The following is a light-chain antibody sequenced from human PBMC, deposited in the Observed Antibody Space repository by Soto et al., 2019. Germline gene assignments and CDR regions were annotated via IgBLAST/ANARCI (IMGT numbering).Light chain of an antibody. V-gene: IGKV1-6*01. Sequence: AIQMKKSPSSLSASVGDRVTITCRASQDIRSELAWYQQKPGKAPILLIYAASTLQSGVPSRFSGSGSGADFTLTTSSLQPEDFATYYCLHDYNYPRTFGQGTKVDIK. J-gene: IGKJ1*01. CDR3: LHDYNYPRT. CDR2: AAS. CDR1: QDIRSE.